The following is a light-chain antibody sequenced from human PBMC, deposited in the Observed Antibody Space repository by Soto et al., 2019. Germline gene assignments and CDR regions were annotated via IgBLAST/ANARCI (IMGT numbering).Light chain of an antibody. CDR2: GVT. CDR3: SSYTGGNPSYV. V-gene: IGLV2-8*01. J-gene: IGLJ1*01. Sequence: QSALTQPPSASGSPGQSVTISCTGTSSDVGGYDYVSWYQQHPGKAPKLMIYGVTIRPSGVSDRFSGSKSGNTASLTVSGLQAEDEADYYCSSYTGGNPSYVFGTGTKVTVL. CDR1: SSDVGGYDY.